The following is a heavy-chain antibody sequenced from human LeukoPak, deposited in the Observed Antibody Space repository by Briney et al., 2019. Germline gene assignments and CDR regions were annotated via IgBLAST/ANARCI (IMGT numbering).Heavy chain of an antibody. V-gene: IGHV3-33*01. J-gene: IGHJ4*02. CDR1: GFTFSSYG. CDR2: IWCGGSNK. CDR3: AGAEGWLQPLDY. Sequence: PGRSLRLSCAASGFTFSSYGMHWVRQAPGKGLEWVAAIWCGGSNKYYADSVKGRFTISRDNSKNTLYLQMNSLRAEDTAVYYCAGAEGWLQPLDYWGQGTLVTVSS. D-gene: IGHD5-24*01.